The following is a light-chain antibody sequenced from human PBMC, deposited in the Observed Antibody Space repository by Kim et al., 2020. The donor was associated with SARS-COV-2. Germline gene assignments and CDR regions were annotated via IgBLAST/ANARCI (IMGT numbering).Light chain of an antibody. CDR1: SSDVGGYNY. Sequence: GQSDTISCTGTSSDVGGYNYVSSYQLRPDKAPKLMIYAVSERPSGVPDRFSGSKSGNTAFLTISGLQAEDEGDYYCSSYAGSSSLLFGGGTQLTVL. J-gene: IGLJ3*02. CDR2: AVS. V-gene: IGLV2-11*01. CDR3: SSYAGSSSLL.